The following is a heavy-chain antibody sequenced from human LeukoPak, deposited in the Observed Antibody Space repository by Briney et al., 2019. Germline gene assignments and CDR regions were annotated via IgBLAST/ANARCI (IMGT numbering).Heavy chain of an antibody. Sequence: SGGSLRLSCVASGFSFSSYAMSWVRQAPGKGLEYVSGINDNGGTTYYADSVKGRFTISRDNSKNTLYLQMNSLRAEDTAVYYCAKDDVVGGVRARLDHWGQGTLVTVSS. J-gene: IGHJ4*02. D-gene: IGHD3-16*01. CDR2: INDNGGTT. V-gene: IGHV3-23*01. CDR1: GFSFSSYA. CDR3: AKDDVVGGVRARLDH.